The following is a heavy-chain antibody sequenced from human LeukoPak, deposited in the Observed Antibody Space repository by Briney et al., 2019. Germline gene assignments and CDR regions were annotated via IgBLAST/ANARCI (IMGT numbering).Heavy chain of an antibody. V-gene: IGHV4-4*02. CDR2: IYHSGST. CDR1: GGSISSSNW. J-gene: IGHJ2*01. Sequence: SGTLSLTCAVSGGSISSSNWGSWVRQPPGKGLEWIGEIYHSGSTNYNPSLKSRVTISVDKSKNQFSLKLSSVAAADTAVYYCARKSPYCSSTSCYNWYFDLWGRGTLVTVSS. CDR3: ARKSPYCSSTSCYNWYFDL. D-gene: IGHD2-2*02.